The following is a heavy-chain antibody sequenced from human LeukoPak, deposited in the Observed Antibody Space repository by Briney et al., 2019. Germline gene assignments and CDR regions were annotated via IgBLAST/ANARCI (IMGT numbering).Heavy chain of an antibody. J-gene: IGHJ6*02. V-gene: IGHV4-59*08. Sequence: SETLSLTCTVSGGSISPHSWSWIRQPPGKGLESVGFIYNSGGSDYNPSLNSRLTMSVDTSKNQLSLKLRSVTAADTAVYYCARLSHIAAAGSYSYHALDVWGQGTTVTVSS. CDR1: GGSISPHS. CDR3: ARLSHIAAAGSYSYHALDV. CDR2: IYNSGGS. D-gene: IGHD6-13*01.